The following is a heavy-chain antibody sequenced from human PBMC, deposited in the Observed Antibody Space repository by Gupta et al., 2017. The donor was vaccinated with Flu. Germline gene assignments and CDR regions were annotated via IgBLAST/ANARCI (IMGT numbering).Heavy chain of an antibody. Sequence: GITWVRQAPGQGLEWVGLITTYNGNINYAQKFQGRVTMTTDTSTRTTYMELRGLRSDDTAMYFCAREASYSYTRQFDSWGQGTLVTVSS. V-gene: IGHV1-18*01. J-gene: IGHJ4*02. CDR1: G. D-gene: IGHD1-26*01. CDR2: ITTYNGNI. CDR3: AREASYSYTRQFDS.